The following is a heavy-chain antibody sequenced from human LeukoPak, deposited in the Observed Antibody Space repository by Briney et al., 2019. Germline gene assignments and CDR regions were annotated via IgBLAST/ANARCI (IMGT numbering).Heavy chain of an antibody. CDR3: ARDGGGDIVVAFAFDI. CDR1: GFTFSNYW. V-gene: IGHV3-7*05. Sequence: PGGSLRLSCAASGFTFSNYWMSWVRQAPGQGLEWVAHINQDGSEKYYVDSVKGRFTISRDNAKNSLYLQMNSLRAEDTAVYYCARDGGGDIVVAFAFDIWGQGTMVTVSS. CDR2: INQDGSEK. J-gene: IGHJ3*02. D-gene: IGHD2-15*01.